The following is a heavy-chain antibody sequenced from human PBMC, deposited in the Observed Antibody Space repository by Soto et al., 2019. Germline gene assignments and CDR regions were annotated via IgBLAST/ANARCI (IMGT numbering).Heavy chain of an antibody. CDR3: ARGYGSGSYYSAGPWFDP. CDR1: GGSISSGDYY. D-gene: IGHD3-10*01. Sequence: TSETLSLTCTVSGGSISSGDYYWSWIRQPPGKGLGWIGYIYYSGSTYYNPSLKSRVTISVDTSKNQFSLKLSSVTAADTAVYYCARGYGSGSYYSAGPWFDPWGQGTLVTVSS. CDR2: IYYSGST. V-gene: IGHV4-30-4*01. J-gene: IGHJ5*02.